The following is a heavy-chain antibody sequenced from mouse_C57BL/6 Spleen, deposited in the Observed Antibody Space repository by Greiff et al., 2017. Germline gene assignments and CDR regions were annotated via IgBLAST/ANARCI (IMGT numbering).Heavy chain of an antibody. J-gene: IGHJ1*03. CDR2: INPSNGGT. V-gene: IGHV1-53*01. CDR3: ARSKLGYWYFDV. CDR1: GYTFTSYW. D-gene: IGHD4-1*01. Sequence: QVQLQQPGTELVKPGASVKLSCKASGYTFTSYWMHWVKQRPGQGLEWIGNINPSNGGTNYNEKFKSKATLTVDKSSSTAYMQLSSLTAEDSAVYYCARSKLGYWYFDVWGTGTTVTVSS.